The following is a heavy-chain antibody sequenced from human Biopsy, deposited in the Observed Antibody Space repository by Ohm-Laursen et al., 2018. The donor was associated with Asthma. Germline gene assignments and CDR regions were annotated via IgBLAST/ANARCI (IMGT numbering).Heavy chain of an antibody. CDR3: ARAQDYYDSRGYYRSFDC. V-gene: IGHV4-31*03. CDR2: IYYSGST. D-gene: IGHD3-22*01. J-gene: IGHJ4*02. Sequence: SETLSLTCTVSYGSITSGGYYWTWIRQHPGKGLEWIGFIYYSGSTYYNPPLKSRVSISIDTSKNQFSLKLSSVTAADTAVYYCARAQDYYDSRGYYRSFDCWGQGTLVTVSS. CDR1: YGSITSGGYY.